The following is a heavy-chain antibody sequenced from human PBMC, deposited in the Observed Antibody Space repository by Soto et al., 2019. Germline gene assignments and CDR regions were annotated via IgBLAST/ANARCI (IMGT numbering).Heavy chain of an antibody. CDR3: AKDRPDYGMDV. CDR1: GFTFSSYG. CDR2: ISYDGSNK. Sequence: QVQLVESGGGVVQPGRSLRLSCAASGFTFSSYGMHWVRQAPGKGLEWVAVISYDGSNKYYADSVKGRFTISRDNAKNTLYLQMNSLRAEDTGVYYCAKDRPDYGMDVWGQGTTVTVSS. V-gene: IGHV3-30*18. J-gene: IGHJ6*02. D-gene: IGHD6-6*01.